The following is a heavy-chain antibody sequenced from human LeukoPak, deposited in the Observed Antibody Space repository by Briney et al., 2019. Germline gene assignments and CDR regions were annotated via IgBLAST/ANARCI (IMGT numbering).Heavy chain of an antibody. Sequence: SETLSLTCTVSGDSINNFYWNWIRQPAGKGLEWIGRIYISGTTHYNPSLKSRVTMSVDTSKTQFSLKLTSMTAADTAVYYCARDPFRSSFDSWGQGTLVTVSS. V-gene: IGHV4-4*07. CDR3: ARDPFRSSFDS. J-gene: IGHJ4*02. CDR2: IYISGTT. CDR1: GDSINNFY. D-gene: IGHD1-26*01.